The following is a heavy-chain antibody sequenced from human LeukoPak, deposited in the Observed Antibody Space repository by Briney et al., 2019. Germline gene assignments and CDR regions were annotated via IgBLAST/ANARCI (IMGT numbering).Heavy chain of an antibody. CDR3: AKDAQSSGWYGFGY. Sequence: GGSLRLSCAASGFTFSTSWMTWVRQAPGKGLEFVANIKHDGSEKYYVDSVQGRFTISRDNAKNSLYLQMNSLRAEDTAVYYCAKDAQSSGWYGFGYWGQGTLVTVSS. V-gene: IGHV3-7*01. D-gene: IGHD6-19*01. J-gene: IGHJ4*02. CDR1: GFTFSTSW. CDR2: IKHDGSEK.